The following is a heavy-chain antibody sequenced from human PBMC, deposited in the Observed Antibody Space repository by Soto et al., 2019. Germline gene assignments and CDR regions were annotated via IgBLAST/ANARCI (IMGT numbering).Heavy chain of an antibody. J-gene: IGHJ6*02. CDR1: GFTFNNYG. D-gene: IGHD2-2*02. Sequence: HPGGSLRLSCAASGFTFNNYGMHWVRQAPGKGLEWVAVISYDGSNKFYADSVKGRFTISRDNSENTLYLQMNSLRAEDTAVYYCAKVMRYCSTTSCYMGAAYYYYGMDVWGQGTTVTVSS. V-gene: IGHV3-30*18. CDR3: AKVMRYCSTTSCYMGAAYYYYGMDV. CDR2: ISYDGSNK.